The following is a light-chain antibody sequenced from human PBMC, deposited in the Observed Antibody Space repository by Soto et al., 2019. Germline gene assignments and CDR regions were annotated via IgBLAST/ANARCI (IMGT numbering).Light chain of an antibody. Sequence: IVLTQSPATLSLSPGERATLSCRASQSVSSYLAWYQQKPGQAPRLLIYDASNRATGIPARFSGSGSGTYFTLTISSLEPEDFAVYYCQQRSNWLTFGGGTKVEIK. CDR1: QSVSSY. CDR3: QQRSNWLT. CDR2: DAS. J-gene: IGKJ4*01. V-gene: IGKV3-11*01.